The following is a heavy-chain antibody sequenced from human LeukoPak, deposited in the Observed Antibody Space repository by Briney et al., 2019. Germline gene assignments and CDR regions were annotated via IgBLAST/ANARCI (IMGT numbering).Heavy chain of an antibody. J-gene: IGHJ4*02. CDR1: GFTFSSYA. D-gene: IGHD2-8*01. CDR3: AKELPGYCTNGVCYNNYFDY. CDR2: ISGSGGST. V-gene: IGHV3-23*01. Sequence: GGSLRLSCAASGFTFSSYAMSWVRQAPGKGLEWVSAISGSGGSTYYADSVKGRFTISRDNSKNTLYLQMNSLRAEDTAVYYCAKELPGYCTNGVCYNNYFDYWGQGTLVTVSS.